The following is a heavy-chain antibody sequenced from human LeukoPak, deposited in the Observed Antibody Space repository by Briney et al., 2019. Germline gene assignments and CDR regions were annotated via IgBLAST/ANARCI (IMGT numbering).Heavy chain of an antibody. J-gene: IGHJ3*02. CDR2: IYTSGST. Sequence: SETLSLTCTVSGGSIGSGSYYWSWIRQPAGKGLEWIGRIYTSGSTNYNPSLKSRVTISVDTSKNQFSLKLSSVTAADTAVYYCARGRDYYDSSGYYLPYHDAFDIWGQGTMVTVSS. CDR3: ARGRDYYDSSGYYLPYHDAFDI. V-gene: IGHV4-61*02. CDR1: GGSIGSGSYY. D-gene: IGHD3-22*01.